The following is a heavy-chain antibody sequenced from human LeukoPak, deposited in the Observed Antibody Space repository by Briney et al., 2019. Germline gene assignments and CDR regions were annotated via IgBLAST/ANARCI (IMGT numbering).Heavy chain of an antibody. V-gene: IGHV4-34*01. Sequence: SETLSLTCAVYGGSFSGYYWSWIRQPPGKGLEWIGEINHSGSTNYNPSLKSRVTISVDTSKNQFSLKLSSVTAADTAVYYCARGTAYYYFWSGYGNWFDPWGQGTLVTVSS. CDR2: INHSGST. CDR1: GGSFSGYY. J-gene: IGHJ5*02. CDR3: ARGTAYYYFWSGYGNWFDP. D-gene: IGHD3-3*01.